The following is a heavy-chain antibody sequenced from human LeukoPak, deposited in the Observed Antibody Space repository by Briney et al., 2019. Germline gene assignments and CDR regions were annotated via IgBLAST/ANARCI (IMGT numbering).Heavy chain of an antibody. V-gene: IGHV5-51*01. CDR1: GYDFSTKW. CDR2: IYPTDSIT. D-gene: IGHD4-17*01. Sequence: GESPKISCKTSGYDFSTKWIGWVRQMPGKGLEWMGIIYPTDSITRYSPSFRGQVTISVDTSISTAYLHWSSLKASDTAIYYCARLAPDYADYWFDPWGQGTLVTVSS. CDR3: ARLAPDYADYWFDP. J-gene: IGHJ5*02.